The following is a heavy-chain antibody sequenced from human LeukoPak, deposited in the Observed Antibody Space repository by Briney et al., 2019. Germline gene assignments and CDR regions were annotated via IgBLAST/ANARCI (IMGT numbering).Heavy chain of an antibody. J-gene: IGHJ3*02. V-gene: IGHV4-39*07. CDR2: IYYSGST. Sequence: SETLSLTCTVSGGSISSSSYYWGWIRQPPGKGLEWIGSIYYSGSTYYNPSLKSRVTISVDTSKNQFSLKLSSVTAADTAVYYCAVVARDSDAFDIWGQGTMVTVSS. D-gene: IGHD2-15*01. CDR3: AVVARDSDAFDI. CDR1: GGSISSSSYY.